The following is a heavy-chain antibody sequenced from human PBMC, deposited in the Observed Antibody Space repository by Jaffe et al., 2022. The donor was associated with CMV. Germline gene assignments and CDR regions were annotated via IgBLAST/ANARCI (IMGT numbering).Heavy chain of an antibody. J-gene: IGHJ3*01. V-gene: IGHV1-2*02. CDR1: GYTVSGYY. Sequence: QVQLVQSGAEVEKSGASLKVSCKASGYTVSGYYMHWVRQAPGQGLEWMGWIDPKSGVTKFAQKFKGRVTMTRDTSIGTIYLELTTLRFDDTAVYYCARATAWTTQRVHGAFDLWGQGTLVTVSS. CDR2: IDPKSGVT. CDR3: ARATAWTTQRVHGAFDL. D-gene: IGHD2-21*02.